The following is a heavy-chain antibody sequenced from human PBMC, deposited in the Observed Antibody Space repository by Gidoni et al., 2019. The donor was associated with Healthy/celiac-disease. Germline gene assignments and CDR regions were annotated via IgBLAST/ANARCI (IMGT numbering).Heavy chain of an antibody. V-gene: IGHV1-8*01. Sequence: QVQLVQSGAEVKKPGASVKVSCKASGYTFTSYDINWVRQATGQGLEWMGWMNPNSGNTGYAQKFQGRVTMTRNTSISTAYMELSSLRSEDTAVYYCARGLSLSLVATRYNWFDPWGQGTLVTVSS. CDR2: MNPNSGNT. CDR3: ARGLSLSLVATRYNWFDP. D-gene: IGHD5-12*01. CDR1: GYTFTSYD. J-gene: IGHJ5*02.